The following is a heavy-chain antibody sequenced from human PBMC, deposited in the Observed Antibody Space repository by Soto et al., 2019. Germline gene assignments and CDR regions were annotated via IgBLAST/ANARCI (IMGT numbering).Heavy chain of an antibody. J-gene: IGHJ6*02. CDR1: GGTFSSYA. Sequence: SVKVSCKASGGTFSSYAISWVRQALGQGLEWMGGIIPIFGTANYAQKFQGRVTITADESTSTAYMELSSLRSEDTAVYYCARGRCSSTSCYYYYYYGMDVWGQGTTVTVSS. D-gene: IGHD2-2*01. CDR3: ARGRCSSTSCYYYYYYGMDV. CDR2: IIPIFGTA. V-gene: IGHV1-69*13.